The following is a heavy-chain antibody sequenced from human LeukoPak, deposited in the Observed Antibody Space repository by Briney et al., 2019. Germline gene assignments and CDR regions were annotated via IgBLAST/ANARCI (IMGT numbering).Heavy chain of an antibody. Sequence: HGASLKISCQGSGYSFTSYWIGWVRQVPGKGLEWMEIIYPGDSDTRYSPSFQGQVTISADKSISTAYLQWSSLKASDTAMYYCARGDTAMASVDYWGQGTLVTVSS. CDR2: IYPGDSDT. D-gene: IGHD5-18*01. V-gene: IGHV5-51*01. CDR3: ARGDTAMASVDY. J-gene: IGHJ4*02. CDR1: GYSFTSYW.